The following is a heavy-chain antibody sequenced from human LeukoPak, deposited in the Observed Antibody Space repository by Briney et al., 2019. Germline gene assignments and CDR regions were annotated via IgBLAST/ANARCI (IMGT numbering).Heavy chain of an antibody. CDR2: IKQDGGEK. CDR3: ERDQGYCTSATCRGDAFDV. J-gene: IGHJ3*01. V-gene: IGHV3-7*01. D-gene: IGHD2-2*01. CDR1: GFTFTTYW. Sequence: GGSLRLSCAASGFTFTTYWMTWVRQAPGKGLEWVAKIKQDGGEKYYVDSVKGRFTISRDNAKNSLSLQMNSLRAEDTAVYYCERDQGYCTSATCRGDAFDVWGQGSMVSVSS.